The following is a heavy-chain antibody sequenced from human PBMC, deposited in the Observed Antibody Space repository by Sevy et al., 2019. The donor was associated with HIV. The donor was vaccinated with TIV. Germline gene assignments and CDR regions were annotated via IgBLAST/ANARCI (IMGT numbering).Heavy chain of an antibody. CDR1: GYSIRSDDY. V-gene: IGHV4-38-2*01. CDR2: IFHSGST. CDR3: ARTLRGNFDSRASAFDI. J-gene: IGHJ3*02. Sequence: SETLSLTCAASGYSIRSDDYWVCLRPPPGKGLEGIGNIFHSGSTYYNPSVKSRVSVSVDTSMNQLYLKLNHVTAADTAVYDCARTLRGNFDSRASAFDIWGQGTMVTVSS. D-gene: IGHD3-22*01.